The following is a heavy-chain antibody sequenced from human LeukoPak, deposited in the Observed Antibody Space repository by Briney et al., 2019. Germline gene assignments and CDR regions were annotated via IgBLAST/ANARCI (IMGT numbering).Heavy chain of an antibody. CDR3: ARITTMVRGVSPWFDP. CDR1: GGSFSGYY. J-gene: IGHJ5*02. Sequence: PSETPSLTCAVYGGSFSGYYWSWIRQPPGKGLEWIGEINHSGSTNYNPSLKSRVTISVDTSKNQFSLKLSSVTAADTAVYYCARITTMVRGVSPWFDPWGQGTLVTVSS. CDR2: INHSGST. V-gene: IGHV4-34*01. D-gene: IGHD3-10*01.